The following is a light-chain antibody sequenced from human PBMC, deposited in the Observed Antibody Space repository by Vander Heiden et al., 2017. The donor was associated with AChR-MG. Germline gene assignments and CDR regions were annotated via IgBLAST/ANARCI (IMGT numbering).Light chain of an antibody. CDR1: QSISSN. CDR2: GAS. V-gene: IGKV3-15*01. Sequence: EIVMTQSPATLSVSPGERATLSCRAGQSISSNLALYQQKPGQAPRLLIYGASTRATGIPDRFSGSGSGTEFTLTISSLQSEDFAVYYCQQYNNWPPVTFGQGTKLEIK. CDR3: QQYNNWPPVT. J-gene: IGKJ2*01.